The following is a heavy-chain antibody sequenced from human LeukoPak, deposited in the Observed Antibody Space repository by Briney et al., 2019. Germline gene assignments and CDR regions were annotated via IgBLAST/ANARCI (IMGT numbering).Heavy chain of an antibody. CDR3: ARETYNNAWYADN. D-gene: IGHD6-13*01. J-gene: IGHJ4*02. V-gene: IGHV4-4*07. CDR2: MYTSGKT. CDR1: GASISTYC. Sequence: PSETLSLTCTVSGASISTYCWSWIRQPAGKGLEWIGRMYTSGKTDYNTPLRSRVTMSVDTSKNQFSLTLGSVNAADTAVYYCARETYNNAWYADNWGQGTLVTVSS.